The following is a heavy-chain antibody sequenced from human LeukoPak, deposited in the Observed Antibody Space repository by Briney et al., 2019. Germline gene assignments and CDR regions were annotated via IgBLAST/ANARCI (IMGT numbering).Heavy chain of an antibody. Sequence: ASVNVSCKVAGYTLSELSMHWVRQAPGKGIEWMGGFDPEDGETIYAQKFQGRVTMTEDTSTDTAYMELSSLRSEDTAVYYCATGAYSYGPWFRYWGQGTLVTVSS. CDR3: ATGAYSYGPWFRY. J-gene: IGHJ4*02. CDR1: GYTLSELS. V-gene: IGHV1-24*01. CDR2: FDPEDGET. D-gene: IGHD5-18*01.